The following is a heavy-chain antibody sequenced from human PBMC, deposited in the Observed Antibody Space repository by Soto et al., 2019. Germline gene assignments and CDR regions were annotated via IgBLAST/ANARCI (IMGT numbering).Heavy chain of an antibody. J-gene: IGHJ4*02. D-gene: IGHD2-2*01. V-gene: IGHV3-43*01. CDR1: GLTFDEHT. Sequence: EVLLAESGGVVVKPGGSLRLSCVISGLTFDEHTLHLVRQAPGKGLEWIFLLSWDGGTTDYAESVKGRFTSSRDIGKNSLLLEMDSLRTEDSALYYCTKVKKKYSTTGGVDFDSWGEETLVTV. CDR3: TKVKKKYSTTGGVDFDS. CDR2: LSWDGGTT.